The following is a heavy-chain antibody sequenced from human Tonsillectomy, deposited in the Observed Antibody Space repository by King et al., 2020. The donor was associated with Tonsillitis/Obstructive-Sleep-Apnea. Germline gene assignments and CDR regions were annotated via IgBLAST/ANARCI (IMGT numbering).Heavy chain of an antibody. Sequence: QFTLKESGPTLVKPTQTLTLTSTCSGFSLSTSGVSVSWVRQPPGKALEWLALIYCDGDKRYSPALRGRLTRTKDTYRNQVVLTMTNMDPVDTATYYCAPRASLLTARFDPWGQGTLVTVSS. CDR2: IYCDGDK. CDR1: GFSLSTSGVS. J-gene: IGHJ5*02. D-gene: IGHD4/OR15-4a*01. CDR3: APRASLLTARFDP. V-gene: IGHV2-5*02.